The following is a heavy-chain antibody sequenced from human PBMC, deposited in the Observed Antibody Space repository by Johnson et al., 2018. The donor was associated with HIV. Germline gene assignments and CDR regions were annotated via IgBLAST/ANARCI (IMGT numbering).Heavy chain of an antibody. CDR2: ISYDGSNK. CDR3: ARDHLIGLLGFGDHKWWGAFDI. V-gene: IGHV3-30-3*01. Sequence: VESGGGVVQPGRSLRLSCAASGFTFSSYAMHWVRQAPGKGLEWVAVISYDGSNKYYADSVTGRFTISRDNSKNTLYLQMNSLRAEDPAVYYCARDHLIGLLGFGDHKWWGAFDIWGQGTMVNVSS. CDR1: GFTFSSYA. D-gene: IGHD3-10*01. J-gene: IGHJ3*02.